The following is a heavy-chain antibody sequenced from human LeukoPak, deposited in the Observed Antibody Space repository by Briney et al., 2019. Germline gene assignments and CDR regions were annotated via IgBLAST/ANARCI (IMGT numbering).Heavy chain of an antibody. D-gene: IGHD3-22*01. Sequence: SSQTLSLTCTVSGGSISSGSYYWSWIRQPAGKGLEWIGRIYTSGSTNYNPSLKSRVTISVDTSKNQFPLKLSSVTAADTAVYYCARAYYYDSRLFDYWGQGTLVTVSS. CDR2: IYTSGST. J-gene: IGHJ4*02. V-gene: IGHV4-61*02. CDR3: ARAYYYDSRLFDY. CDR1: GGSISSGSYY.